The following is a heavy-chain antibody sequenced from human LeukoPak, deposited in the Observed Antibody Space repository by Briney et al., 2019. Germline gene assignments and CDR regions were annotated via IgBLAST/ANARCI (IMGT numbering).Heavy chain of an antibody. CDR1: GGSFSSYA. V-gene: IGHV1-69*05. Sequence: SLKVFCKASGGSFSSYAISWVGQATGQGLEWMVGIITTFGTANYAQKLQGRVTITTDESTITAYIELSSLVAEDTAAYCWTRGQWELLRPGPAYYYYYYMDVWGKGTPVTVFS. CDR2: IITTFGTA. CDR3: TRGQWELLRPGPAYYYYYYMDV. J-gene: IGHJ6*03. D-gene: IGHD1-26*01.